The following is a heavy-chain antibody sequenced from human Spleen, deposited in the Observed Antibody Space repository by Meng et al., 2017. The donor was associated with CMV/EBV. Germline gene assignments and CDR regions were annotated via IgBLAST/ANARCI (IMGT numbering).Heavy chain of an antibody. CDR1: GFNFRDYS. D-gene: IGHD2-2*01. V-gene: IGHV3-21*01. CDR3: ANGVPAASIYGFDP. Sequence: VSGFNFRDYSMNWVRQAPGKGLGWVSSLSPGSTNTYYSDSVRGRFIISRDNAKNSLYLQMNSLRAEDTAVYYCANGVPAASIYGFDPWGQGTLVTVSS. CDR2: LSPGSTNT. J-gene: IGHJ5*02.